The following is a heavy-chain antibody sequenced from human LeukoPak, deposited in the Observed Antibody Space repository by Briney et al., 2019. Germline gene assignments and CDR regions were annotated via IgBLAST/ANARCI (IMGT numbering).Heavy chain of an antibody. CDR2: INSGRTTT. Sequence: GGSLRLSCAACGFAFSTYTMNCARQAPGKRLEWGASINSGRTTTHYAFSVKGRFTISKDNAQNVLYLQMNGLRGDDADMYYCLRGDSRDFWGQGTLVTVS. V-gene: IGHV3-21*06. D-gene: IGHD3-22*01. CDR3: LRGDSRDF. CDR1: GFAFSTYT. J-gene: IGHJ4*02.